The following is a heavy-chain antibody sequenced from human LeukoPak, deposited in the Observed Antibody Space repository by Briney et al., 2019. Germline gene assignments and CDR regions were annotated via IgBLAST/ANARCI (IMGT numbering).Heavy chain of an antibody. CDR1: GYTFTGYY. CDR2: INPNSGGT. CDR3: ARAPDYDSSGYYFPLGY. D-gene: IGHD3-22*01. Sequence: ASVKVSCKASGYTFTGYYMHWVRQAPGQGLEWMGWINPNSGGTNYAQKFQGRVTMTRDTSISTAYMELSRLRSDDTAVYYCARAPDYDSSGYYFPLGYWGQGTLVTVSS. J-gene: IGHJ4*02. V-gene: IGHV1-2*02.